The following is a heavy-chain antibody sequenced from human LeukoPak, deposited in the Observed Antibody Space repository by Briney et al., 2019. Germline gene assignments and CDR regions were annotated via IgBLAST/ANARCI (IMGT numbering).Heavy chain of an antibody. CDR1: GGTFSSYA. V-gene: IGHV1-69*05. CDR2: TIPIFGTA. CDR3: ATLWGYSPEDYFDY. D-gene: IGHD2-21*01. J-gene: IGHJ4*02. Sequence: SVKVSCKASGGTFSSYAISWVRQAPGQGLERMGGTIPIFGTANYAQKFQGRVTITTDESTSTAYMELSSLRSEDTAVYYCATLWGYSPEDYFDYWGQGTLVTVSS.